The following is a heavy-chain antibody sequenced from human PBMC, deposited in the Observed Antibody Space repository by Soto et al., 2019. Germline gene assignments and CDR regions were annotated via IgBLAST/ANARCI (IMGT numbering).Heavy chain of an antibody. CDR2: INAGNGNT. D-gene: IGHD5-18*01. CDR1: GYHFTGSS. J-gene: IGHJ5*02. Sequence: VSVNVSCKSSGYHFTGSSIDCVRQAPGQRLEWMGWINAGNGNTKNSHKFQGRVTITRDTSANTSYMELISLRAEDTAVYYCAGYYASMVTEENWFDHWGQGTLVAVSS. CDR3: AGYYASMVTEENWFDH. V-gene: IGHV1-3*01.